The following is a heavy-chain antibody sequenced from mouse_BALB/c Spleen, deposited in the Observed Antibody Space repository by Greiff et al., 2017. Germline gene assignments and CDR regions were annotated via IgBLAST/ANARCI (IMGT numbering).Heavy chain of an antibody. CDR1: GFTFSSYA. CDR3: AGGQDCYCDGGWFAY. Sequence: EVQRVESGGGLVKPGGSLKLSCAASGFTFSSYAMSWVRQTPEKRLEWVASISSGGSTYYPDSVKGRFTISSDKARNSLYLQMSGLRSEDTAMYYCAGGQDCYCDGGWFAYWGQGTLVTVSA. V-gene: IGHV5-6-5*01. J-gene: IGHJ3*01. D-gene: IGHD2-3*01. CDR2: ISSGGST.